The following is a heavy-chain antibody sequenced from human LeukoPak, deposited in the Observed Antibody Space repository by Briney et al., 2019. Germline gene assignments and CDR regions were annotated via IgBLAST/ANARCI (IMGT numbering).Heavy chain of an antibody. Sequence: GGSLRLSCAASGFIVSSNYMGWVRQAPGKGLEWVSVIQSGGRTYYADSVKGRFTISRDNSKNTLYLQMNSLRAEDTAVYYCARVRGNGWYFDLWGRGTLATVSS. J-gene: IGHJ2*01. D-gene: IGHD4-23*01. CDR1: GFIVSSNY. CDR2: IQSGGRT. CDR3: ARVRGNGWYFDL. V-gene: IGHV3-66*01.